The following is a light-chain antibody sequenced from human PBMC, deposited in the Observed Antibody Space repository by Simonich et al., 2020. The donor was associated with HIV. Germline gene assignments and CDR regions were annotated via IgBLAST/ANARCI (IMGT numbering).Light chain of an antibody. J-gene: IGKJ5*01. CDR2: WAS. Sequence: DIVMTQSPDSLAVSLGERATINCKSSQSVLYSSNNKNYLAWYQQKPGHPPNLLIYWASTRESGVPDRFSGSGSGTDFTLTISSLLAEDVAVYYCQQYYSTPITFGQGTRLEIK. CDR1: QSVLYSSNNKNY. CDR3: QQYYSTPIT. V-gene: IGKV4-1*01.